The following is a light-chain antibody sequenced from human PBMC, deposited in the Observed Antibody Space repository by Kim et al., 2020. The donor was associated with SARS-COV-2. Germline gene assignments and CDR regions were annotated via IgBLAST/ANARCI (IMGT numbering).Light chain of an antibody. CDR2: KAS. CDR3: QQYNSSPWK. Sequence: DIQMTQSPSTLSASVGDRVTITCRASQSISSWLAWYQQKPGKAPKLLIYKASSLESGVPSRFSGSGSGTEFTLTISSLQPDDFATYYCQQYNSSPWKFGQGTNVDIK. CDR1: QSISSW. V-gene: IGKV1-5*03. J-gene: IGKJ1*01.